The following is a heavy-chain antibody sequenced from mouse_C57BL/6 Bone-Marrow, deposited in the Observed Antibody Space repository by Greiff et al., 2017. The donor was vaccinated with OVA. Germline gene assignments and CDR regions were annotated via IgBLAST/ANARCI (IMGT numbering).Heavy chain of an antibody. CDR1: GYTFTSYW. CDR3: ARKDGNYPRGFDY. D-gene: IGHD2-1*01. CDR2: IDPNSGGP. J-gene: IGHJ2*01. V-gene: IGHV1-72*01. Sequence: QVQLKQPGAELVKPGASVKLSCKASGYTFTSYWMHWVKQRPGRGLEWIGRIDPNSGGPKYNEKFKSKATLTVDKPSSTAYMQLSSRTSEDSAVYYCARKDGNYPRGFDYWGQGTTLTVSS.